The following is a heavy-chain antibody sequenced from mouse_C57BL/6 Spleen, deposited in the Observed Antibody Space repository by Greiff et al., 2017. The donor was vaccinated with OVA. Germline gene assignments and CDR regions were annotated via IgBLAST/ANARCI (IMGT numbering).Heavy chain of an antibody. Sequence: EVHLVESGGGLVKPGGSLKLSCAASGFTFSSYAMSWVRQTPEKRLEWVATISDGGSYTYYPDNVKGRFTISRDNAKNNLYLQMSHLKSEDTAMYYCARRSTMVTFDDWGQGTTLTVSS. CDR1: GFTFSSYA. CDR3: ARRSTMVTFDD. D-gene: IGHD2-2*01. V-gene: IGHV5-4*03. J-gene: IGHJ2*01. CDR2: ISDGGSYT.